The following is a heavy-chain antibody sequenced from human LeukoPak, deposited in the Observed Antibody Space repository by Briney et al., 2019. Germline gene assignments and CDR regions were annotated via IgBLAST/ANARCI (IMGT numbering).Heavy chain of an antibody. CDR3: AKGGHSWGAYSGSSDFDY. CDR1: GLSFSNYA. V-gene: IGHV3-23*01. Sequence: RGSLRLSCAASGLSFSNYAMNWVRQAPGKGLEWVSSNTGSGGSTYYADSGKGRFTISRDNSKNTLYLQMNSLRAEDTAVYYCAKGGHSWGAYSGSSDFDYWGQGTLVTVSS. CDR2: NTGSGGST. J-gene: IGHJ4*02. D-gene: IGHD1-26*01.